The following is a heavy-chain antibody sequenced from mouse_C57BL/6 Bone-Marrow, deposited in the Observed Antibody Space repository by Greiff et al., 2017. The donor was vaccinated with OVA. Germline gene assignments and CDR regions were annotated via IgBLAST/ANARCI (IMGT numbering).Heavy chain of an antibody. J-gene: IGHJ4*01. Sequence: EVQLQQSVAELVRPGASVKLSCTASGFTITNTYMHWVKQRPEQGLEWIGRIDPANDNTNYAPKFQGKATMTADTSSNTAYLQLSSLASEDTAVYCCARGNFGSSFYAMDYWGQGTSVTVSS. V-gene: IGHV14-3*01. D-gene: IGHD1-1*01. CDR3: ARGNFGSSFYAMDY. CDR1: GFTITNTY. CDR2: IDPANDNT.